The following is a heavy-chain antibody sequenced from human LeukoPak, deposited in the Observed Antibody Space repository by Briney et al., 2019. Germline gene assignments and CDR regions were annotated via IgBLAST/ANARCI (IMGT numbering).Heavy chain of an antibody. CDR1: GGSVSSNSAA. CDR3: LRDSGLGNDAFDI. V-gene: IGHV6-1*01. CDR2: TYYRAKWYN. D-gene: IGHD3-10*01. Sequence: SQTLSLTCAISGGSVSSNSAAWNWIRQSPSRGLEWLGRTYYRAKWYNDYAVSVKSRITINPDTSKNQFSLQLNSVTPEDTAVYYCLRDSGLGNDAFDIWGHGTMVTVSS. J-gene: IGHJ3*02.